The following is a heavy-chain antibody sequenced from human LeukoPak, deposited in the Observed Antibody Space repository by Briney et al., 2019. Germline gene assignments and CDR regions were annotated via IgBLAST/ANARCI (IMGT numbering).Heavy chain of an antibody. CDR2: IYYSGST. J-gene: IGHJ4*02. D-gene: IGHD5-12*01. CDR3: AREYSGYVGGFDY. Sequence: SETLSLTCTVSGGSISSYYWSWIRQPPGKGLEWIGYIYYSGSTNYNPSLKSRVTISVDTSKNQFSLKLSSVTAAATAVYYFAREYSGYVGGFDYWGQGTLVTVSS. CDR1: GGSISSYY. V-gene: IGHV4-59*01.